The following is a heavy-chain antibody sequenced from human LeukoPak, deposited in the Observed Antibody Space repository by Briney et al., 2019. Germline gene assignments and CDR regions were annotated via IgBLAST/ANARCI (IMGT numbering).Heavy chain of an antibody. Sequence: GGSLRLSCAASGFTFSSYAMSWVRQAPGKGLERVSGISGSGDNTYYADSVKGRFTISRDNSKNTLYVQVNSLRTENTAAYYCAKGSYYDSSGSFYFDYWGQGTLVTVSS. CDR1: GFTFSSYA. V-gene: IGHV3-23*01. D-gene: IGHD3-22*01. J-gene: IGHJ4*02. CDR3: AKGSYYDSSGSFYFDY. CDR2: ISGSGDNT.